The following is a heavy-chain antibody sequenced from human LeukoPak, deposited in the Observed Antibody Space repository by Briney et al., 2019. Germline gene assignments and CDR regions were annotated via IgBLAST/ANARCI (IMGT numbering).Heavy chain of an antibody. J-gene: IGHJ3*02. Sequence: GGSLRLSCAASGFTFSSYSMNWVRQAPGKGLEWVSSISSGSSYIYYADSVKGRFTISRDNAKNSLYLQMNSLRAEDTAVYYCARDRSGSYLGAFDIWGQGTMVTVSS. V-gene: IGHV3-21*01. CDR3: ARDRSGSYLGAFDI. CDR2: ISSGSSYI. CDR1: GFTFSSYS. D-gene: IGHD1-26*01.